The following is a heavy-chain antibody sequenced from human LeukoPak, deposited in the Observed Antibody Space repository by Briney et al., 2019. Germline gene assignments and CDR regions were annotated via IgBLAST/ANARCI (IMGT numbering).Heavy chain of an antibody. CDR1: GFTFATYA. CDR2: ISGSADIT. J-gene: IGHJ4*02. D-gene: IGHD6-13*01. V-gene: IGHV3-23*01. Sequence: GGSLRLSCAASGFTFATYAMSWVRQPPGKGLEWVSSISGSADITYYADFVKGRFTISRDNSKNTLYLQMNSLRAEDTAVYYCARIRYTSSWYGLDYFDYWGQGTLVTVSS. CDR3: ARIRYTSSWYGLDYFDY.